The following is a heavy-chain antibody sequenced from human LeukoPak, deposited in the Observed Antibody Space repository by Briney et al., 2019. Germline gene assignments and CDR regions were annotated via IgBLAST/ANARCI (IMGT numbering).Heavy chain of an antibody. CDR3: GTHVGDSGNHGSVVATYY. Sequence: PGESPKISCKGSGYRFSDYWIGWVRQMPGKGLEWMGIIYPGDSDIRYSPSFQGQVTISADKSISSAYLQWSSLKASDTAMYYCGTHVGDSGNHGSVVATYYWGQGTLVTVSS. CDR2: IYPGDSDI. CDR1: GYRFSDYW. V-gene: IGHV5-51*01. D-gene: IGHD1-26*01. J-gene: IGHJ4*02.